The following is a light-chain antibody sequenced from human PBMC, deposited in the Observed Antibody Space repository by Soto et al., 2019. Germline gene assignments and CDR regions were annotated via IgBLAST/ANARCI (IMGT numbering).Light chain of an antibody. CDR2: DAS. J-gene: IGKJ4*01. V-gene: IGKV3-11*01. CDR1: QSVSSY. CDR3: QQRSNWPPLT. Sequence: EIVLTQSPATLSLSPGERATLSCRASQSVSSYLAWYQQKPCQAPRLLIYDASNRATGIPARFSGSGSRTDFTLTISSLEPEDFAVYYCQQRSNWPPLTFGGGTKVEIK.